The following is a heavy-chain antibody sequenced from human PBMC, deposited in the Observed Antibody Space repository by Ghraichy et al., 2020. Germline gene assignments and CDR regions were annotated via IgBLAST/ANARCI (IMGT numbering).Heavy chain of an antibody. CDR2: IKQDGSEK. CDR1: GFTFSSYW. V-gene: IGHV3-7*01. J-gene: IGHJ6*02. Sequence: LSLTCAASGFTFSSYWMSWVRQAPGKGLEWVANIKQDGSEKYYVDSVKGRFTISRDNAKNSLYLQMNSLRAEDTAVYYCAREASVRGVIGGMDVWGQGTTVTVSS. CDR3: AREASVRGVIGGMDV. D-gene: IGHD3-10*01.